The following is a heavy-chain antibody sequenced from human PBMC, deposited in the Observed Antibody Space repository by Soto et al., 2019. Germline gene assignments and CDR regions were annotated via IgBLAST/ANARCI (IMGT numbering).Heavy chain of an antibody. CDR2: ITPFNGDA. J-gene: IGHJ4*02. Sequence: QMQLVQSGAEVKKTGSSVTVSCKALGYTFTYRYLHWVRQAPGQALEWMGWITPFNGDAHYAQKFQERVTITRDRSINTAYMRLSCLRSEDTAMYDCAGGGAGSGPFTWELPDHWGQGTLVTVSS. CDR1: GYTFTYRY. D-gene: IGHD1-26*01. CDR3: AGGGAGSGPFTWELPDH. V-gene: IGHV1-45*02.